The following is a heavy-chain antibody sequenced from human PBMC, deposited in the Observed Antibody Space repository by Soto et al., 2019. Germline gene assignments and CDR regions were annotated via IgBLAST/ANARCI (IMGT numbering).Heavy chain of an antibody. D-gene: IGHD6-13*01. CDR3: AKDGDEAAAGYYFDY. Sequence: PGGSLRLSCAASGFTVSSNYMSWVRQAPGKGLEWVSVIYSGGSTYYADSVKGRFTISRDNSKDTLYLQMNSLRPEDTAVYYCAKDGDEAAAGYYFDYWGQGTLVTVSS. CDR2: IYSGGST. V-gene: IGHV3-66*01. J-gene: IGHJ4*02. CDR1: GFTVSSNY.